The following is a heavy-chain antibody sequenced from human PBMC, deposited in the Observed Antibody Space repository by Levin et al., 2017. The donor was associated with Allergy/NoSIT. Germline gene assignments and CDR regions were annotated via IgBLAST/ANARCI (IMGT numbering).Heavy chain of an antibody. D-gene: IGHD6-13*01. Sequence: PGGSLRLSCAASGFTFSSYAMHWVRQAPGKGLEWVAVISYDGSNKYYADSVKGLFTISRDNSKNTLYLQMNSLRAEDTAVYYCASAPIAAAGTDDYWGQGTLVTVSS. CDR1: GFTFSSYA. J-gene: IGHJ4*02. V-gene: IGHV3-30-3*01. CDR2: ISYDGSNK. CDR3: ASAPIAAAGTDDY.